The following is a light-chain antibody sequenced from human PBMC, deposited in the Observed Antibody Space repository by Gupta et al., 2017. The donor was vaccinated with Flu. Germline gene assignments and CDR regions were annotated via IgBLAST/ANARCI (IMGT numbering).Light chain of an antibody. V-gene: IGKV3-15*01. CDR2: DVS. CDR3: QQYDQWPAT. Sequence: EIVMTQSPATLSVSPGERATLSCRASQNIRTKLVWYQQKPGQPIRLLIYDVSTRASGISARFSGSGYGTDFSLTINSLHSEDFAVYYCQQYDQWPATFGQGTKVDVK. J-gene: IGKJ1*01. CDR1: QNIRTK.